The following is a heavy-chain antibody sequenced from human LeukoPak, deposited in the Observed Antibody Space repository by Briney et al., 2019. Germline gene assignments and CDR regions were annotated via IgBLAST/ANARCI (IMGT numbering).Heavy chain of an antibody. D-gene: IGHD2-15*01. CDR1: GFTFSTYW. V-gene: IGHV3-7*05. Sequence: PGGSLRLSCAASGFTFSTYWMTWVRQAPGKGLEGVTDIKQDGSEIYYVDSVKGRFTISRDNAKNSLYLQMNSLRAEDTAVYYCARASGYCSGGSCFPPDYWGQGALVTVSS. J-gene: IGHJ4*02. CDR2: IKQDGSEI. CDR3: ARASGYCSGGSCFPPDY.